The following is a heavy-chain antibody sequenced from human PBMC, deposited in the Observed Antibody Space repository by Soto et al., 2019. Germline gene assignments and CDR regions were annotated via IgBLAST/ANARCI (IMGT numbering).Heavy chain of an antibody. CDR3: ARLMITFGGVIVGGYFDY. J-gene: IGHJ4*02. Sequence: QLQLQESGPGLVKPSETLSLTCTVSGGSISSSSYYWGWIRQPPGKGLEWIGSIYYSGSTYYNPSLKSRVTISVDTSKNQFSLKLSSVTAADTGVYYCARLMITFGGVIVGGYFDYWGQGTLVTVSS. V-gene: IGHV4-39*01. CDR1: GGSISSSSYY. D-gene: IGHD3-16*02. CDR2: IYYSGST.